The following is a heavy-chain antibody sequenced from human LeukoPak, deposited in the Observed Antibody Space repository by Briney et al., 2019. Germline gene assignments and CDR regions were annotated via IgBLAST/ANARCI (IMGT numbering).Heavy chain of an antibody. J-gene: IGHJ6*03. V-gene: IGHV3-48*01. CDR3: ARDRHVPGLYYYYMDV. Sequence: GGSLRLSCEGSGFTFSAYNMNWVRQAPGKGLESISYISSSSATIFYADSVKGRFTISRDNDKNSLYLQMNSLRPEDTAVYFCARDRHVPGLYYYYMDVWGKGTTVTVSS. D-gene: IGHD6-6*01. CDR1: GFTFSAYN. CDR2: ISSSSATI.